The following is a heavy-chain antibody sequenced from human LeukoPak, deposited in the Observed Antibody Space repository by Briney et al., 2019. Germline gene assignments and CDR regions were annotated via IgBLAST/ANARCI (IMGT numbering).Heavy chain of an antibody. V-gene: IGHV3-9*01. J-gene: IGHJ4*02. CDR3: AKDIGGLGLTGIAAAGVFDY. CDR2: ISWNSGSI. Sequence: GRSLRLSCAASGFTFDDYAMHWVRQAPGKGLEWVSGISWNSGSIGYADSVKGRFTISRDNAKNSLYLQMNSLRAEDTALYYCAKDIGGLGLTGIAAAGVFDYWGQGTLVTVSS. CDR1: GFTFDDYA. D-gene: IGHD6-13*01.